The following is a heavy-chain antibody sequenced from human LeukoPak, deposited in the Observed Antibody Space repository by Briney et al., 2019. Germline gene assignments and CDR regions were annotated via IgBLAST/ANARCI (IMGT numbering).Heavy chain of an antibody. CDR1: GFTVSSNY. V-gene: IGHV3-53*01. CDR3: ARTTDYYDSSGYYSYFDY. Sequence: GGSLRLSCAASGFTVSSNYMSWVRQAPGKGLEWVSVIYSGGSTYYADSVKGRFTISRDNSKNTLYLQMNSLRAEDTAVYYCARTTDYYDSSGYYSYFDYWGQGTLVTVSS. CDR2: IYSGGST. J-gene: IGHJ4*02. D-gene: IGHD3-22*01.